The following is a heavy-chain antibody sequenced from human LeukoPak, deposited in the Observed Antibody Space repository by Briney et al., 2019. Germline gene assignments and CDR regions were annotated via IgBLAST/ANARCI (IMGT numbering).Heavy chain of an antibody. J-gene: IGHJ4*02. CDR3: AKVVGSPSGLNY. Sequence: GGSLRLSCAASGFTFSSYAMSWVRQAPGKGLGWVSAISGSGGSTYYADSVKGRFTISRDNAKNSLYLQMNSLRAEDTAVYYCAKVVGSPSGLNYWGQGTLVTVSS. CDR2: ISGSGGST. V-gene: IGHV3-23*01. CDR1: GFTFSSYA. D-gene: IGHD3-10*01.